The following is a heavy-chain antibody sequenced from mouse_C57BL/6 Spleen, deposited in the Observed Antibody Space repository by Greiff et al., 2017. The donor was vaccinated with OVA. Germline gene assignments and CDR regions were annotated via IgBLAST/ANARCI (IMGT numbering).Heavy chain of an antibody. CDR1: GYTFTSYT. J-gene: IGHJ1*03. V-gene: IGHV1-4*01. Sequence: QVQLQQSGAELARPGASVKMSCKASGYTFTSYTMHWVKQRPGQGLEWIGYINPSSGYTKYNQKFKGKATLTADKSSSTAYMQLSSLTSEDSAVYYCARPSNGPYGYFDVWGTGTTVTVSS. CDR3: ARPSNGPYGYFDV. D-gene: IGHD2-5*01. CDR2: INPSSGYT.